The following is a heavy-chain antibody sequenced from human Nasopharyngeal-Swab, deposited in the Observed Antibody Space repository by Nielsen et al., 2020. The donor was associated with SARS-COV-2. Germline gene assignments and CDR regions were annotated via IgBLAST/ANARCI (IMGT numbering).Heavy chain of an antibody. D-gene: IGHD2-21*02. CDR3: TTFYCGGDCYSRDY. CDR2: IRSKAYGGTT. CDR1: GFTFGDYA. J-gene: IGHJ4*02. V-gene: IGHV3-49*04. Sequence: GESLKISCPASGFTFGDYAMSWVRQAPGKGLEWVGFIRSKAYGGTTEYAASVKGRFTISRDDSKSIAYLQMNSLKTEDTAVYYCTTFYCGGDCYSRDYWGQGTLVTVSS.